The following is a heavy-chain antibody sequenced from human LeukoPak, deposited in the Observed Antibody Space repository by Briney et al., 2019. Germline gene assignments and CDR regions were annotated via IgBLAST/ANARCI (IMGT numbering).Heavy chain of an antibody. CDR1: GFTFISYW. Sequence: PGGSLRLSCEASGFTFISYWMSWVRQAPGKGLEWVANIKHDGSETYYVDSVKGRFTISRDNAKNSLYLQMNSLSAEDTAVYYCARPSFTQGSYFDYWGQGTLVTISS. V-gene: IGHV3-7*01. D-gene: IGHD2-15*01. J-gene: IGHJ4*02. CDR3: ARPSFTQGSYFDY. CDR2: IKHDGSET.